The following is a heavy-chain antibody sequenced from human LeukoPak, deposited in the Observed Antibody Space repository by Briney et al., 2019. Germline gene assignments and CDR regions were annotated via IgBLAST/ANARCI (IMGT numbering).Heavy chain of an antibody. CDR2: IYHSGST. CDR1: GYSISSGYY. J-gene: IGHJ4*02. CDR3: ARDNIVVVAATKAYYFDY. Sequence: SETLSLTCTVSGYSISSGYYWDWIRQPPGKGLEWIGSIYHSGSTYYNPSLKSRVTISVDTSKNQFSLKLSSVTAADTAVYYCARDNIVVVAATKAYYFDYWGQGTLVTVSS. V-gene: IGHV4-38-2*02. D-gene: IGHD2-15*01.